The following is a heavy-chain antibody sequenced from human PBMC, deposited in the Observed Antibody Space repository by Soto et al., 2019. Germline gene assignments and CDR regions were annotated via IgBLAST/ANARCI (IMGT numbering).Heavy chain of an antibody. Sequence: SVKVSCKASGRTFSSYTISWVRQAPGQGLEWMGRIIPILGIANYAQKFQGRVTITADKSTSTAYMELSSLRSEDTAVYYCARGRIYSGYETPLDPWGQGTLVTVSS. J-gene: IGHJ5*02. CDR2: IIPILGIA. D-gene: IGHD5-12*01. CDR3: ARGRIYSGYETPLDP. V-gene: IGHV1-69*02. CDR1: GRTFSSYT.